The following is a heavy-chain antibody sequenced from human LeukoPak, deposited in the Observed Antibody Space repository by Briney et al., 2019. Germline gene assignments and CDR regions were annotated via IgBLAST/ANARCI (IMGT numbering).Heavy chain of an antibody. CDR2: ITGSGDST. CDR3: AKSPRDYHDYFDY. CDR1: GFTSSSYA. D-gene: IGHD4-17*01. Sequence: GGSLRLSCAASGFTSSSYAMSWVRQAPGKGLEWVSAITGSGDSTNYADSVKGRFTISRDNSKNTVYLQMNSLRAEDTAVYYCAKSPRDYHDYFDYWGQGTLVTVSS. V-gene: IGHV3-23*01. J-gene: IGHJ4*02.